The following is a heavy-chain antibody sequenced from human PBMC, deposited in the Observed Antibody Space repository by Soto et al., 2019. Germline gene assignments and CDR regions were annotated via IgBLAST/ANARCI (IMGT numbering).Heavy chain of an antibody. CDR2: INPATGAA. CDR1: GYPVTAYY. CDR3: ARGGGVGVAGSAAFDM. Sequence: QLHLVQSGAVVKKPGASVTVSCSASGYPVTAYYMHWVRQAPGRGLEWMGGINPATGAAKYTQTFQGRVTMTRDTSTSTVFMELSGLTSEYTAVFYWARGGGVGVAGSAAFDMWGQGTLVTVSS. D-gene: IGHD3-3*01. J-gene: IGHJ3*02. V-gene: IGHV1-2*02.